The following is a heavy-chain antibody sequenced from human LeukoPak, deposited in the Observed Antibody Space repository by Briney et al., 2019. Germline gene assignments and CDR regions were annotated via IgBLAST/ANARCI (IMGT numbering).Heavy chain of an antibody. V-gene: IGHV1-46*01. CDR2: INPSGGST. CDR1: GYTFTGYY. J-gene: IGHJ4*02. CDR3: AREWLAVAGLDY. Sequence: ASVKVSCKASGYTFTGYYMHWVRQAPGQGLEWMGIINPSGGSTSYAQKFQGRVTMTRDTSTSTVYMELSSLRSEDTAVYYCAREWLAVAGLDYWGQGTLVTVSS. D-gene: IGHD6-19*01.